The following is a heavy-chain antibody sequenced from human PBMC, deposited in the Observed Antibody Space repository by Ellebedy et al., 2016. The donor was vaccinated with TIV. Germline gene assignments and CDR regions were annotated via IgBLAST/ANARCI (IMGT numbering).Heavy chain of an antibody. Sequence: ESLKISCAASGFPFRSYTMSWVRQAPGKGLEWVSVISGSGGSAYYADSVKGRFTVSRDNSKNTLFLQMNGLRAEDTAVYYCARDRAGIEVAAYFDYWGQGTLVTVSS. D-gene: IGHD6-19*01. J-gene: IGHJ4*02. CDR1: GFPFRSYT. CDR3: ARDRAGIEVAAYFDY. CDR2: ISGSGGSA. V-gene: IGHV3-23*01.